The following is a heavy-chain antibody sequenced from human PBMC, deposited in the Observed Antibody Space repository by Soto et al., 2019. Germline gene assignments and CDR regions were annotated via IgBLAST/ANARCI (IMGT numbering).Heavy chain of an antibody. D-gene: IGHD6-6*01. J-gene: IGHJ5*02. CDR2: VCDSGSS. CDR1: GGSISSYY. CDR3: GRDSSIAARMRWFDP. Sequence: SETLSLTCTVSGGSISSYYWSWIRQPPGKGLEWIGYVCDSGSSNYNPPLKSRGSISVDTAKNQMSLKLSAVTGSDTDEEYGGRDSSIAARMRWFDPWGQGTLVTVSS. V-gene: IGHV4-59*12.